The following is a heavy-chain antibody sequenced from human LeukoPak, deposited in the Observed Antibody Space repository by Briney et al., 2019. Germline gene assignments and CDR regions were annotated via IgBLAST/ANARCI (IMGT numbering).Heavy chain of an antibody. Sequence: GGSLRLSCAASGFTFNTFNMNWVRQAPGKGLEWVSAISGSGGSTYYADSVKGRITISRDNSKNTLYLQMNSLRAEDTAVYYCAKANYYDSSGIPDYWGQGTLVTVSS. CDR2: ISGSGGST. CDR3: AKANYYDSSGIPDY. V-gene: IGHV3-23*01. CDR1: GFTFNTFN. J-gene: IGHJ4*02. D-gene: IGHD3-22*01.